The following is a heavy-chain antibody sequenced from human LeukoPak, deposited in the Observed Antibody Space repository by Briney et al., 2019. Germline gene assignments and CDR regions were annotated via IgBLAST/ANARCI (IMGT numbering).Heavy chain of an antibody. CDR2: IQNDGNEK. J-gene: IGHJ4*02. CDR1: GFTFSSHG. V-gene: IGHV3-30*02. D-gene: IGHD4-17*01. CDR3: AKRGTVTSNFEY. Sequence: PGGSLRLSCAASGFTFSSHGMHWVRQAPGKGLEWVAFIQNDGNEKYYAGSVKGRYTISRDNSKNTLYLQMNSLRTEDTADYYCAKRGTVTSNFEYWGQGTLVTVSS.